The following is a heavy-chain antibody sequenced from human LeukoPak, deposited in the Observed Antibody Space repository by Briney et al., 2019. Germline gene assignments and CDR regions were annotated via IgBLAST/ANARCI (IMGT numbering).Heavy chain of an antibody. J-gene: IGHJ6*02. Sequence: SETLSLTCTVSGGSISSYYWSWIRQPPGKGLEWIGYIYDSGSTNYDPSLKSRVTISVDTSKNQFSLKLSSVTAADTAVYYCARVGGTNYYYYGMDVWGQGTTVTVSS. V-gene: IGHV4-59*01. CDR3: ARVGGTNYYYYGMDV. CDR1: GGSISSYY. CDR2: IYDSGST. D-gene: IGHD1-1*01.